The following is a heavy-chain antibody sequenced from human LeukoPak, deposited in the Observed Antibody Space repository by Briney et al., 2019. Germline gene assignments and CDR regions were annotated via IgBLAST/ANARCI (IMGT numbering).Heavy chain of an antibody. J-gene: IGHJ4*02. CDR3: ARDQRVTGRPDIDY. Sequence: GGSLRLSCAASGFTFRNHWMHWVRQTPGKGLVWDSRISSDGSSTTYADSVKGRFTISRYNAKNALYLQMNNLRAEDTAMYYCARDQRVTGRPDIDYWGQGTLVIVSS. V-gene: IGHV3-74*03. CDR1: GFTFRNHW. D-gene: IGHD6-6*01. CDR2: ISSDGSST.